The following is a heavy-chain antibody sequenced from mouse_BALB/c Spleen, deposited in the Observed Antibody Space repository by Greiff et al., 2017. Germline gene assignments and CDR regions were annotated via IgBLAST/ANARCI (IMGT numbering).Heavy chain of an antibody. CDR2: IYPGDGDT. CDR1: GYAFSSYW. V-gene: IGHV1-80*01. CDR3: ARRGSSGSAWFAY. Sequence: QVQLKQSGAELVRPGSSVKISCKASGYAFSSYWMNWVKQRPGQGLEWIGQIYPGDGDTNYNGKFKGKATLTADKSSSTAYMQLSSLTSEDSAVYFCARRGSSGSAWFAYWGQGTLVTVSA. J-gene: IGHJ3*01. D-gene: IGHD3-1*01.